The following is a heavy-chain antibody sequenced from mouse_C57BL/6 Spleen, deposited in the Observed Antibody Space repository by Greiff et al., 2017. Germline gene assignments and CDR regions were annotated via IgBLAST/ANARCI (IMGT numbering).Heavy chain of an antibody. CDR3: ARPLYYYGYEGFAY. Sequence: EVQRVESGGGLVKPGGSLKLSCAASGFTFSDYGMHWVRQAPEKGLEWVAYISSGSSTIYYADTVKGRFTISRDNAKNTLFLQMTSLRSEDTAMYYCARPLYYYGYEGFAYWGQGTLVTVSA. CDR1: GFTFSDYG. CDR2: ISSGSSTI. D-gene: IGHD2-2*01. V-gene: IGHV5-17*01. J-gene: IGHJ3*01.